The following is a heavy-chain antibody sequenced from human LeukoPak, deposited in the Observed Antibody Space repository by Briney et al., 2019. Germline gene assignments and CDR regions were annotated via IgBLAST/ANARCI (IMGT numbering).Heavy chain of an antibody. D-gene: IGHD6-19*01. J-gene: IGHJ4*02. CDR3: ARETSLAGFASGLGFNY. V-gene: IGHV4-59*01. Sequence: SETLSLTCTVSGGSISSYFWSWIRQPPGKGLEWIGYIYGSGYTNYNPSLKSRVTMSIDTSKNHFSLKLTSVTAADTATYYCARETSLAGFASGLGFNYWGQGILVTVSS. CDR2: IYGSGYT. CDR1: GGSISSYF.